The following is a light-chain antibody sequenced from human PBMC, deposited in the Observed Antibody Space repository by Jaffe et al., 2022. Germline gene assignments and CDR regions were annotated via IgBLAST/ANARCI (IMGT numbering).Light chain of an antibody. CDR3: QQTFTSPRT. CDR2: AAS. J-gene: IGKJ1*01. V-gene: IGKV1-39*01. CDR1: QNIRDY. Sequence: DIQMTQSPTSLSASVGDRVTITCRANQNIRDYLNWYQQKPGKAPKLLIYAASSLQSGLPSRFSGAGSGTDFTLTISSLQAEDCATYYCQQTFTSPRTFGQGTKVEI.